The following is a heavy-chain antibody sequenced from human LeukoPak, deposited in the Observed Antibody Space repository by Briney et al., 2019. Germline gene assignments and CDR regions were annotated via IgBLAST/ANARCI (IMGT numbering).Heavy chain of an antibody. V-gene: IGHV1-46*01. D-gene: IGHD3-10*01. CDR1: GYTLTELS. CDR3: ARGHSFRGGYVSRWLDP. Sequence: ASVKVSCKVSGYTLTELSMHWVRQAPGKGLEWMGMIDPSGGSTTYAQNFQGRVTMTRDTSTNTFYMELSSLRFDDTAIYFCARGHSFRGGYVSRWLDPWGQGTLVTVSS. CDR2: IDPSGGST. J-gene: IGHJ5*02.